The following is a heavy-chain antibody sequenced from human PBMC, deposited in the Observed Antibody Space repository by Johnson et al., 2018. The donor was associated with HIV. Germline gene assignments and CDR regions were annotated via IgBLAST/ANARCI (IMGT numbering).Heavy chain of an antibody. CDR2: KWNGGST. CDR1: GFTVSSNY. V-gene: IGHV3-66*03. J-gene: IGHJ3*02. CDR3: ARDGVATEAHDAFDI. Sequence: VQLVESGGGLIQPGGSLRLSCAASGFTVSSNYMSWVRQAPGKGLEWVSGVKWNGGSTGYADSVKGRFIISSDTAKKSLYLKMNSLRAEDTAVYYCARDGVATEAHDAFDIWGQGTMVTVSS. D-gene: IGHD5-12*01.